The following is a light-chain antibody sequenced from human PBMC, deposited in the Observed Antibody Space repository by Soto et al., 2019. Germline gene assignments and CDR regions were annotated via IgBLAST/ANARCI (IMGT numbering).Light chain of an antibody. CDR2: KAS. CDR1: QNIGDW. J-gene: IGKJ1*01. CDR3: QQYDKYWT. Sequence: DIKMSQSPSTLSASVGDRVTITCRASQNIGDWLAWYQQKPGKAPKLLIYKASRLERGVPSRFSGSESGTEFTLTITSLQADDFATYYCQQYDKYWTFGQGTKVDIK. V-gene: IGKV1-5*03.